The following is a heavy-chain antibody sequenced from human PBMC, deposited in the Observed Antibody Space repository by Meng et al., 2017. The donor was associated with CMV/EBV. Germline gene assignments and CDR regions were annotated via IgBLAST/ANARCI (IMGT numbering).Heavy chain of an antibody. J-gene: IGHJ4*02. D-gene: IGHD5-12*01. Sequence: LTCVASTFTLGKYSMHWVRQAPGKGLLWVSRSNTDGTTTTYADSVKGRFTISRDNAKNTLNLQMNSLRVEDTAVYYCVRDTGYSFDYWGQGSLVTVSS. CDR1: TFTLGKYS. CDR2: SNTDGTTT. CDR3: VRDTGYSFDY. V-gene: IGHV3-74*01.